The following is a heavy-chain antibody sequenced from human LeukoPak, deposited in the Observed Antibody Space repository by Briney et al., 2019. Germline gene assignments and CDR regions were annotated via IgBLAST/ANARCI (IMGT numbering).Heavy chain of an antibody. CDR1: GFSFSTYA. D-gene: IGHD3-22*01. CDR3: ARTAKSYYYDSSGYYAPFDY. J-gene: IGHJ4*02. Sequence: GTSLRLSCAASGFSFSTYAMHWVRQAPGKGLDWVAMIWSDASNQYYADSVKGRFTISRDNSKNTLYLQLNSLRAEDTAVYYCARTAKSYYYDSSGYYAPFDYWGQGTLVTVSS. CDR2: IWSDASNQ. V-gene: IGHV3-33*01.